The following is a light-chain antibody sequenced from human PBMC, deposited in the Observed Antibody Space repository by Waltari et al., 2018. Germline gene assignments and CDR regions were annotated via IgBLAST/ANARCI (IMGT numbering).Light chain of an antibody. CDR1: SSDIGYYNY. V-gene: IGLV2-14*01. CDR3: SSFTRSSTWV. CDR2: EVT. Sequence: QSALTQPASVSGSPGQSITISCTGTSSDIGYYNYVSWHQQPPGKAPKLIISEVTNRPSGVSNRFSGSKSGNTASLTISGLQAEDECDYYCSSFTRSSTWVFGGGTKLTVL. J-gene: IGLJ3*02.